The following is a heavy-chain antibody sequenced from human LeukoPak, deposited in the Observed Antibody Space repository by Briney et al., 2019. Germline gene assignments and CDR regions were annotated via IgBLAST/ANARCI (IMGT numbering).Heavy chain of an antibody. J-gene: IGHJ4*02. V-gene: IGHV1-69*13. CDR3: ARGGHVDTAMAYYFDY. CDR1: GYTFTGYY. D-gene: IGHD5-18*01. Sequence: GASVTVSCKASGYTFTGYYMHWVRQAPGQGLEWMGWIIPIFGTANYAQKFQGRVTITADESTSTAYMELSSLRSEDTAVYYCARGGHVDTAMAYYFDYWGQGTLVTVSS. CDR2: IIPIFGTA.